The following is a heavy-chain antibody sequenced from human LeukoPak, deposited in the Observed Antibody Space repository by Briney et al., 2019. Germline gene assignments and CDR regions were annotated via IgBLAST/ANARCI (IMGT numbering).Heavy chain of an antibody. CDR1: GFDFTRDW. CDR2: IYPDESNI. Sequence: GESLKISCRFSGFDFTRDWIGWVRLMPGKGLEWMGIIYPDESNIRYSPSFQGQVTISADKSISTAYLQWSSLKASDTAIYYCARPPSRGYSSSFEYWGQGTLVTVSS. CDR3: ARPPSRGYSSSFEY. V-gene: IGHV5-51*01. D-gene: IGHD2-2*03. J-gene: IGHJ4*02.